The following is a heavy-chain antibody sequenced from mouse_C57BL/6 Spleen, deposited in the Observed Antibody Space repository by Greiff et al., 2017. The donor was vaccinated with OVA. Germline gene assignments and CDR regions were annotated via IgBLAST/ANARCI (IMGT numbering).Heavy chain of an antibody. D-gene: IGHD2-1*01. CDR1: GYAFSSSW. V-gene: IGHV1-82*01. CDR2: IYPGDGDT. CDR3: ARHGNPSYYCDY. Sequence: VQLQQSGPELVKPGASVKISCKASGYAFSSSWMNWVKQRPGKGLEWIGRIYPGDGDTNYNGKFKGKATLTADKSSSTAYMQLSSLTSEDSAVYFCARHGNPSYYCDYWGQGTTLTVSS. J-gene: IGHJ2*01.